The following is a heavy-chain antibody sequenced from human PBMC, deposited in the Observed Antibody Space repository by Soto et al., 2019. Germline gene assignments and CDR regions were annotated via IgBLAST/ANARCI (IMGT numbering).Heavy chain of an antibody. CDR1: GSNVRSYG. J-gene: IGHJ6*02. D-gene: IGHD1-26*01. V-gene: IGHV3-30*03. CDR2: ISYDGSNK. CDR3: AHSHAEIPNYYYYYGMDV. Sequence: HPXSSLTLLFAAFGSNVRSYGMHWFRQAPGKGLEWVAVISYDGSNKYYADSVKGRFTISRDNSKNTLYLQMNSLRAEDTAVYYCAHSHAEIPNYYYYYGMDVCGQRTTVTVSS.